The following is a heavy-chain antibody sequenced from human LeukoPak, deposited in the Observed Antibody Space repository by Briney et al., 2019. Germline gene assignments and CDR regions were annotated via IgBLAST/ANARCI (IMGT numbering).Heavy chain of an antibody. CDR3: ARALSSSWYRVSWFDP. D-gene: IGHD6-13*01. CDR1: GYTFTGYY. CDR2: INPNSGGT. Sequence: ASVKVSCKASGYTFTGYYMHWVRQAPGQGLEWMGWINPNSGGTNYAQKFQGRVTMTRDTSISTAYMELSRLRSDDTAVYYCARALSSSWYRVSWFDPWGQGTLVTVSS. J-gene: IGHJ5*02. V-gene: IGHV1-2*02.